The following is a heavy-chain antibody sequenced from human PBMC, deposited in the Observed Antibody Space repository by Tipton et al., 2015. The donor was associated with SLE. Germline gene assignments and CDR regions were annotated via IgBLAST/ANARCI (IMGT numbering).Heavy chain of an antibody. Sequence: TLSRTCTVSGGSISSYYWSWIRQPPGKGLEWIGYIYYSGSTNYNPSLKSRVTISVDTSKNQFSLKLSSVTAADTAVYYCARESSWDPLFDYWGQGTLVTVSS. CDR2: IYYSGST. CDR1: GGSISSYY. CDR3: ARESSWDPLFDY. V-gene: IGHV4-59*01. D-gene: IGHD6-13*01. J-gene: IGHJ4*02.